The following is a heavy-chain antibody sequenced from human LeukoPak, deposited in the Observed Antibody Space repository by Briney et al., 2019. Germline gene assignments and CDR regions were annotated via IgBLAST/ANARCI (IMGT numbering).Heavy chain of an antibody. CDR2: ISYDGKNK. D-gene: IGHD3-10*01. CDR1: GFTFSTYG. J-gene: IGHJ4*02. V-gene: IGHV3-30*18. Sequence: GGSLRLSCAASGFTFSTYGMHWVRQAPGKGLEWVAVISYDGKNKYYPDSVKGRFTFSKDNSKNTLYLQMNSLRAEDTAVYYCAKDGDYYGSGSKGYYFDYWGQETLVTVSS. CDR3: AKDGDYYGSGSKGYYFDY.